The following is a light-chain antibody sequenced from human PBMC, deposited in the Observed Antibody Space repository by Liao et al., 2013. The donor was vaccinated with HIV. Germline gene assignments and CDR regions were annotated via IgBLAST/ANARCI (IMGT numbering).Light chain of an antibody. CDR1: DIGSKS. J-gene: IGLJ3*02. CDR3: QSADSSGTCPV. CDR2: KDS. V-gene: IGLV3-25*03. Sequence: SYVVTQPPSVSVAPGETAKITCGGNDIGSKSVHWYQQKPGQAPVLLIYKDSERPSGIPERFSGSSSGTTVTLTISGVQAEDEADYYCQSADSSGTCPVFGGGTKLTVL.